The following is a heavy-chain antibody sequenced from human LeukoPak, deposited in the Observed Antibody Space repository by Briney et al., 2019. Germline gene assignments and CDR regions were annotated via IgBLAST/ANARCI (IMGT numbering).Heavy chain of an antibody. V-gene: IGHV1-8*03. CDR3: VSRGS. Sequence: ASVKVSCKASGYTFTSYYMHWVRQATGQGLEWMGWMNPHSGNTGYAQKFQGRVTITRNTSITTAYMQLSSLRSEDTAVYYCVSRGSWGQGTLVTVSS. CDR2: MNPHSGNT. CDR1: GYTFTSYY. J-gene: IGHJ5*02.